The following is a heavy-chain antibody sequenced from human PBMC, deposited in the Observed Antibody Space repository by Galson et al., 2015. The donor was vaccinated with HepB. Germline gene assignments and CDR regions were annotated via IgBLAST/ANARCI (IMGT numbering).Heavy chain of an antibody. CDR1: GYTFTSYA. CDR2: INPNSGGT. V-gene: IGHV1-2*04. D-gene: IGHD4-17*01. CDR3: AREETVTTLDAFDI. J-gene: IGHJ3*02. Sequence: SVKVSCKASGYTFTSYAMHWVRQAPGQGLEWMGWINPNSGGTNYAQKFQGWVTMTRDTSISTAYMELSRLRSDDTAVYYCAREETVTTLDAFDIWGQGTMVTVSS.